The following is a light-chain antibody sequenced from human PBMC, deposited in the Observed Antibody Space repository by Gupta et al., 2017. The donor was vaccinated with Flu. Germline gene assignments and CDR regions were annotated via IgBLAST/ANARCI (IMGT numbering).Light chain of an antibody. Sequence: SSVLTQPPSVSVAPGQTARITCGGHDIGSKSVHWYQQKPGQAPVLVLYDDSDRPSGIPERFSGSNSETTATLTISRVEAGDEADYYCQVWDSSSDHYVFGTGTKVTVL. CDR3: QVWDSSSDHYV. J-gene: IGLJ1*01. V-gene: IGLV3-21*02. CDR2: DDS. CDR1: DIGSKS.